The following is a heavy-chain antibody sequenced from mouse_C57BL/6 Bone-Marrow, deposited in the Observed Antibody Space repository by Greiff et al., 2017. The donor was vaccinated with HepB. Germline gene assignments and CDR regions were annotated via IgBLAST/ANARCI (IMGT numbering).Heavy chain of an antibody. CDR2: IYPRSGNT. J-gene: IGHJ3*01. Sequence: VKLMESGAELARPGASVKLSCKASGYTFTSYGISWVKQRTGQGLEWIGEIYPRSGNTYYNEKFKGKATLTADKSSSTAYMELRSLTSEDSAVYFCARGLEGFAYWGQGTLVTVSA. D-gene: IGHD2-4*01. CDR3: ARGLEGFAY. V-gene: IGHV1-81*01. CDR1: GYTFTSYG.